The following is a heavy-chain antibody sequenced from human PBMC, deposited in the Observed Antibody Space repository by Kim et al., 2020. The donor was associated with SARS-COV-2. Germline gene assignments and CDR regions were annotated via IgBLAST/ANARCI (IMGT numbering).Heavy chain of an antibody. J-gene: IGHJ5*02. Sequence: PSLQSRVPISGDTSKNPFSLKLSSVTAADTAVYYCASPVQYQLHRGWFDPWGQGTLVTVSS. D-gene: IGHD2-2*01. CDR3: ASPVQYQLHRGWFDP. V-gene: IGHV4-34*01.